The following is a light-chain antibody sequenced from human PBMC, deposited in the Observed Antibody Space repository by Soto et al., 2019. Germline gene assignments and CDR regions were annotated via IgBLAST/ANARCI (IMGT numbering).Light chain of an antibody. V-gene: IGLV2-11*01. Sequence: QSVLTQPRSVSGSPGQSVTISCTGTSSDVGAYNYVSWYQQHPGEAPKLMIYDVSKRPSGVPDRFSGSKSGNTASLTISGLQAEDEADYYCCSYAGSYTYVFGTGTKLTVL. CDR2: DVS. J-gene: IGLJ1*01. CDR3: CSYAGSYTYV. CDR1: SSDVGAYNY.